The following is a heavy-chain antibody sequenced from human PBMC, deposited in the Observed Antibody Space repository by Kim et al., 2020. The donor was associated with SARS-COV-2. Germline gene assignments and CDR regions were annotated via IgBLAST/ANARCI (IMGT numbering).Heavy chain of an antibody. V-gene: IGHV4-34*01. CDR1: GGSFSGYY. J-gene: IGHJ6*01. CDR3: ARGHCSGGSCYRVYYYYYG. D-gene: IGHD2-15*01. Sequence: SETLSLTCAVYGGSFSGYYWSWIRQPPGKGLEWIGEINHSGSTNYNPSLKSRVTISVDTSKNQFSLKLSSVTAADTAVYYCARGHCSGGSCYRVYYYYYG. CDR2: INHSGST.